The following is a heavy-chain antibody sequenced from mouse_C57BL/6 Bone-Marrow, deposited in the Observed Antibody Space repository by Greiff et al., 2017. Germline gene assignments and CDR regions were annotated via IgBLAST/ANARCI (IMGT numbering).Heavy chain of an antibody. Sequence: QVQLQQSGPELARPWASVKISCQAFYTFSRRVHLAIRGTNYWMLWVKQRPGQGLVWIGAIYPGNGVTSYNQKFKGKATLTAEKSSSTANMQLRRLTSVDSAVYYCAKNYFGSSYWYFDVWGTGTTVTVSS. CDR1: YTFSRRVH. CDR3: SVDSAVYYCAKNYFGSSYWYFDV. D-gene: IGHD1-1*01. CDR2: GQGLVWIG. V-gene: IGHV1-87*01. J-gene: IGHJ1*03.